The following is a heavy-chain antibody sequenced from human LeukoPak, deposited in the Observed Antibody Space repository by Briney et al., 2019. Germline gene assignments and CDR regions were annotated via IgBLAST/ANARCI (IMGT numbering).Heavy chain of an antibody. J-gene: IGHJ5*02. Sequence: ASVKVSCKASGYTFTSYYMHWVRQAPGQGLEWMGIINPSGGSTSYAQKFQGRVTMTRDMSTTTVYMELSSLRSEDTAVYYCARGPHRRTYDRDNWFDPWGQGTLVTVSS. D-gene: IGHD3-3*01. V-gene: IGHV1-46*01. CDR1: GYTFTSYY. CDR3: ARGPHRRTYDRDNWFDP. CDR2: INPSGGST.